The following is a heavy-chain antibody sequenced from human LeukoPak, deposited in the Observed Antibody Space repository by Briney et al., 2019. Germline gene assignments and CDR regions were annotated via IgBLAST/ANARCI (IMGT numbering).Heavy chain of an antibody. D-gene: IGHD3-10*01. J-gene: IGHJ5*02. CDR2: ISGGGGGT. V-gene: IGHV3-23*01. CDR3: AKDEYGSGGGAFNNWYDP. CDR1: GFTFRNSA. Sequence: GRSLRLSCAASGFTFRNSAMSWVRQCPGQGLEWVSTISGGGGGTYYAESVKGRFTISRDNPKNTLYLKMNSLIAEDTAVYYCAKDEYGSGGGAFNNWYDPCGEGTLLTVSS.